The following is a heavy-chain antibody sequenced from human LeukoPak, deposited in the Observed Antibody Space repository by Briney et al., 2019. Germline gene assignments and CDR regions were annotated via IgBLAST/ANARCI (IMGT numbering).Heavy chain of an antibody. V-gene: IGHV3-48*03. CDR3: ARRFDH. CDR1: GFTFSSYE. Sequence: GGSLRLSCAASGFTFSSYEMNWVRQAPGKGLEGVSYITGSGDTIYYADSVKGRFTISRDTAKNSLYLQMDSLRAEDTAVYCCARRFDHWGQGTLVTVSS. J-gene: IGHJ4*02. CDR2: ITGSGDTI.